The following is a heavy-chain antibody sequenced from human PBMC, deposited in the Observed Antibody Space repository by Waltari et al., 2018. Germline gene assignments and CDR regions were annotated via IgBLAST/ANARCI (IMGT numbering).Heavy chain of an antibody. D-gene: IGHD3-10*01. V-gene: IGHV4-59*07. CDR2: IYYKGST. CDR3: ARLDRGVTRSNYYFNLDV. Sequence: VQLQASGSGLVKPSDTLSLSCSVSGGSINNYYWAWIRQRPGQALEWIGHIYYKGSTTYNPARKDRVTLSIHSSRDEFSLALTSVTTADTAVYFCARLDRGVTRSNYYFNLDVWDEGTTVTVSS. J-gene: IGHJ6*03. CDR1: GGSINNYY.